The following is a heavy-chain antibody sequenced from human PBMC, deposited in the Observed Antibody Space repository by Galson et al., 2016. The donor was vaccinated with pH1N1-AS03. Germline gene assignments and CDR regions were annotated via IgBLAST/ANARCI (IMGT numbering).Heavy chain of an antibody. D-gene: IGHD1-1*01. J-gene: IGHJ3*02. Sequence: ETLSLTCTVSGGSISSGSYYWAWIRQPPGKGLEWIGSIFYSGDTFYNPSLKSRVTISVDTSKNQFSLQLNSVTPEDTAVYYCARGRYSAFDIWGQGTMVTVSS. CDR2: IFYSGDT. CDR3: ARGRYSAFDI. V-gene: IGHV4-39*01. CDR1: GGSISSGSYY.